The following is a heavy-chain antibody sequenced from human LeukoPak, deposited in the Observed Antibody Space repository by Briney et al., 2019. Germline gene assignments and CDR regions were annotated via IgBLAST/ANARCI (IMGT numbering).Heavy chain of an antibody. V-gene: IGHV3-53*01. CDR1: GLTVSSNY. CDR3: AGDPYNSGSSYFDY. CDR2: IYSGGST. J-gene: IGHJ4*02. Sequence: GGSLRLSCAVSGLTVSSNYMSWVRQAPGKGLEWVSAIYSGGSTFYADSVKGRFTISRDNSKNTLYLQMNSLRAEDTAVYYCAGDPYNSGSSYFDYWGQGTLVTVSS. D-gene: IGHD3-10*01.